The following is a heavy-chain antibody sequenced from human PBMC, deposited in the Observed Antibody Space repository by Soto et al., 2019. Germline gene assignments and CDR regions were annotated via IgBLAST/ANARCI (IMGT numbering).Heavy chain of an antibody. D-gene: IGHD1-26*01. J-gene: IGHJ5*02. CDR3: AKLGESGRTP. V-gene: IGHV3-53*01. CDR2: IYSGGTT. Sequence: GWSLRLSCAASEFSVITNYMSWVRQAPGKGLEWVAVIYSGGTTYYADSVKGRFTISRDNSKNTLYLQMNSLRADDTAVYYCAKLGESGRTPWGQGTMLTVYS. CDR1: EFSVITNY.